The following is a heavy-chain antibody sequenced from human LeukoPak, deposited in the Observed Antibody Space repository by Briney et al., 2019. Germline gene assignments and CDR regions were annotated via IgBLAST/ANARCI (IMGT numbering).Heavy chain of an antibody. Sequence: GGSLRLSCAASGFTFSSYWMSWVRQAPGKGLEWVSGISWNSGSIGYADSVKGRFTISRDNAKNSLYLQMNSLRAEDTALYYCAKDKLNGDYSPTYYYYGMDVWGQGTTVTVSS. CDR3: AKDKLNGDYSPTYYYYGMDV. J-gene: IGHJ6*02. CDR1: GFTFSSYW. CDR2: ISWNSGSI. D-gene: IGHD4-17*01. V-gene: IGHV3-9*01.